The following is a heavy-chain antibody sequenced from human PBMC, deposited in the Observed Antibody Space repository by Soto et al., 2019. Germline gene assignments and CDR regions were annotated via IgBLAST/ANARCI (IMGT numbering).Heavy chain of an antibody. J-gene: IGHJ4*02. Sequence: SETLSRTCAIYGASFSPYHWSWIRQSPGKGLEWIGEVNLSGNTYYNPSFKTRVTMSVDASKNQFSLKMGSLTAADTAIYYCARSPTFYNYVWGNSTYWGQGALVTVSS. D-gene: IGHD3-16*01. CDR3: ARSPTFYNYVWGNSTY. CDR1: GASFSPYH. CDR2: VNLSGNT. V-gene: IGHV4-34*01.